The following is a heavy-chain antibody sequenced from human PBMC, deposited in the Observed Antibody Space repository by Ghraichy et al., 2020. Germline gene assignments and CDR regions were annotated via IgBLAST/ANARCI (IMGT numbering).Heavy chain of an antibody. V-gene: IGHV3-30-3*01. CDR3: ARGRKSYGFDY. CDR2: ISYDGSNK. J-gene: IGHJ4*02. D-gene: IGHD1-26*01. Sequence: GGSLRLSCAASGFTFSSYAMHWVRQAPGKGLEWVAVISYDGSNKYYADSVKGRFTISRDNSKNTLYLQMNSLRAEDTAVYYCARGRKSYGFDYWGQGTLVTVSS. CDR1: GFTFSSYA.